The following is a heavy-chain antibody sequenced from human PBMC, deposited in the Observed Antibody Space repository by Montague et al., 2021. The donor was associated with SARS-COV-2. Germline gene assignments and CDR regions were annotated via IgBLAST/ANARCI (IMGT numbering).Heavy chain of an antibody. CDR1: GFTLYAYW. D-gene: IGHD3-10*01. J-gene: IGHJ4*02. CDR2: INYDGSET. Sequence: SLRLSCAASGFTLYAYWMNWVRQAPGKGLEWVANINYDGSETYYVGSVXGLFTISRDNANNALHLQMNNLRAADTAVYFCARNPHRTYFYGSGIYLLNHSFDYWGPGTLVTVSS. V-gene: IGHV3-7*01. CDR3: ARNPHRTYFYGSGIYLLNHSFDY.